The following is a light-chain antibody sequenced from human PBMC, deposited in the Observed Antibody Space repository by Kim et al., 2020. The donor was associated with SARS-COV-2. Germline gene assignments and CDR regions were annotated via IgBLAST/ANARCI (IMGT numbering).Light chain of an antibody. CDR3: CSYAGSSTLV. CDR1: NSDVGSYNL. V-gene: IGLV2-23*02. J-gene: IGLJ2*01. Sequence: GRSLAFSCTRTNSDVGSYNLFSWYQHHPGKAPKLMIYEVSKRPSGVSNRFSGSKSGNTASLTISGLQAEDEADYYCCSYAGSSTLVFGGGTQLTVL. CDR2: EVS.